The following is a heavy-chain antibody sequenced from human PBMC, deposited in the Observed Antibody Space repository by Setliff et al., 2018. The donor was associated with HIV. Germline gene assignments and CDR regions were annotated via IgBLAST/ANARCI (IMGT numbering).Heavy chain of an antibody. Sequence: VASVKVSCKASGYTFTSYDVNWVRQAPGQGLEWMGRMNPNSGNTGYAQNFQGRVTMTRNTPISTAYMELTSLRFEDTAVYYCARGSPTAGDYWGQGTLVTVSS. CDR3: ARGSPTAGDY. J-gene: IGHJ4*02. CDR1: GYTFTSYD. CDR2: MNPNSGNT. V-gene: IGHV1-8*01.